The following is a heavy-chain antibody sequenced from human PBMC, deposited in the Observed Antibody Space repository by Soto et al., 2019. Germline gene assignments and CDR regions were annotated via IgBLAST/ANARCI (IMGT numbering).Heavy chain of an antibody. CDR2: ISYDGSNK. J-gene: IGHJ6*02. CDR1: GFTFSSYA. D-gene: IGHD6-13*01. Sequence: QVQLVESGGGGVQPGRSLRLSCAASGFTFSSYAMHWVRQAPGKGLEWVAVISYDGSNKYYADSVKGRFTISRDNSKNTLYLQMNSMRTEDTAVYYCAREGLATAIAAAVVGFDYSYGMDVWGQGTTVTVSS. CDR3: AREGLATAIAAAVVGFDYSYGMDV. V-gene: IGHV3-30-3*01.